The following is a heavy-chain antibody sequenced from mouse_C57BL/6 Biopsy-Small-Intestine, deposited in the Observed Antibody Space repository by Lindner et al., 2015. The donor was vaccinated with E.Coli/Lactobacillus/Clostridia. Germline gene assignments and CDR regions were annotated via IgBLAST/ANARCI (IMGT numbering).Heavy chain of an antibody. CDR1: GFTFSSYA. Sequence: VQLQESGGGLVKPGGSLKLSCAASGFTFSSYAMSWVRQTPEKRLEWVATISDGGSYTYYPDNVKGRFTISRDNAKNNLYLQMSHLKSEDTAMYYCARCDYYAMDYWGQGTSVTVSS. V-gene: IGHV5-4*01. CDR2: ISDGGSYT. CDR3: ARCDYYAMDY. J-gene: IGHJ4*01.